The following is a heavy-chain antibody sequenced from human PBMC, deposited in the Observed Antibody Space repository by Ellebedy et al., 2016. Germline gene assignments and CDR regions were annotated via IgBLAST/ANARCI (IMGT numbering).Heavy chain of an antibody. CDR2: IRGSGGGT. CDR3: ADGERTYYDYNRPLP. V-gene: IGHV3-23*01. D-gene: IGHD3-3*01. J-gene: IGHJ5*02. Sequence: GESLKISCAASGFTFSSYAMSWVRQAPGKGLEWVSAIRGSGGGTYYADSVKGRFTISRDNSKNTLYLQMKSLKAEDTAVYFCADGERTYYDYNRPLPWGQGTLVTVSS. CDR1: GFTFSSYA.